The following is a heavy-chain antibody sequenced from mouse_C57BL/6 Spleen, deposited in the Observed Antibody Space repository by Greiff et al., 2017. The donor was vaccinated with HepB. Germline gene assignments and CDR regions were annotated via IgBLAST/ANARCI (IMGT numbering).Heavy chain of an antibody. Sequence: QVHVKQSGAELVRPGSSVKLSCKASGYTFTSYWMHWVKQRPIQGLEWIGNIDPSDSETHYNQKFKDKATLTVDKSSSTAYMQLSSLTSEDSAVYYCAREGTAQATRTMDYWGQGTSVTVSS. CDR2: IDPSDSET. D-gene: IGHD3-2*02. J-gene: IGHJ4*01. CDR1: GYTFTSYW. CDR3: AREGTAQATRTMDY. V-gene: IGHV1-52*01.